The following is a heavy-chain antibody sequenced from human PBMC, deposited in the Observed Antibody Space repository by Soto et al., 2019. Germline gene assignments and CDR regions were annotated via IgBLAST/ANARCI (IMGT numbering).Heavy chain of an antibody. V-gene: IGHV4-34*01. J-gene: IGHJ6*02. Sequence: PSETLSLTCAVYGGSFSGYYWSWIRQPPGKGLEWIGEINHSGSTNYNPSLKSRVTISVDTSKNQFSLKLSSVTAADTAVYYCARGSRLLWFGELLYKDYGMDVWGQGTTVTVSS. CDR3: ARGSRLLWFGELLYKDYGMDV. CDR1: GGSFSGYY. CDR2: INHSGST. D-gene: IGHD3-10*01.